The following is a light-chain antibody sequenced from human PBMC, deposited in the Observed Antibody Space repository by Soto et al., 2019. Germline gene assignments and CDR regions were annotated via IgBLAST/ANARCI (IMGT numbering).Light chain of an antibody. CDR1: QSVSSSY. CDR3: QQDGRSPIT. V-gene: IGKV3-20*01. J-gene: IGKJ5*01. CDR2: GAS. Sequence: EVVLTQSPGTLSLSPGERATLSCRASQSVSSSYLAWYQQKPGQAPRLLIYGASNRATGIPDRIGGSGSGTDFTLTISRLEPEDFAVYYCQQDGRSPITFGQGTRLESK.